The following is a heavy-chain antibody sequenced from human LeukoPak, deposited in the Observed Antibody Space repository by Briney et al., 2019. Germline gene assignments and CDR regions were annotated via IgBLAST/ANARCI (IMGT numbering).Heavy chain of an antibody. Sequence: SVKVSCRASGGTFSSYAISWVRQAPAQGLEWMGRIIPIFGIANYAQKFQGRVTITADKPTSTAYIELSSLRSEDTAVYYCARDQVEGYGMDVWGQGTTVTVSS. D-gene: IGHD2-15*01. CDR3: ARDQVEGYGMDV. J-gene: IGHJ6*02. CDR1: GGTFSSYA. CDR2: IIPIFGIA. V-gene: IGHV1-69*04.